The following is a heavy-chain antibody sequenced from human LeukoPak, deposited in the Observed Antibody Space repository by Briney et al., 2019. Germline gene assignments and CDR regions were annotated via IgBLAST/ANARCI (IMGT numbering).Heavy chain of an antibody. J-gene: IGHJ6*02. V-gene: IGHV3-30*02. D-gene: IGHD4-17*01. CDR2: IRYDGSNK. CDR3: ASGFSYGDLVGYGMDV. Sequence: GGSLRLSCAASGFTFSSYGMHWVRQAPGKGLEWVAFIRYDGSNKYYADSVKGRFTISRDNAKKSLYLQMNSLRAEDTAVYYCASGFSYGDLVGYGMDVWGQGTTVTVPS. CDR1: GFTFSSYG.